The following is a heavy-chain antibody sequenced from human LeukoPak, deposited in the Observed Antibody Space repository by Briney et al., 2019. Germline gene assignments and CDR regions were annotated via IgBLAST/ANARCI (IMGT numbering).Heavy chain of an antibody. V-gene: IGHV1-46*01. Sequence: ASVKVSCKASGYTFTSYYMHWVRQAPGQGLEWMGIINPSGGSTSYAQKFQGRVTMTRDTSTSTVYMELSSLRAEDTAVYYCARVDYSNYLLIYYYYYMDVWGKGTTVTVSS. J-gene: IGHJ6*03. CDR3: ARVDYSNYLLIYYYYYMDV. CDR1: GYTFTSYY. D-gene: IGHD4-11*01. CDR2: INPSGGST.